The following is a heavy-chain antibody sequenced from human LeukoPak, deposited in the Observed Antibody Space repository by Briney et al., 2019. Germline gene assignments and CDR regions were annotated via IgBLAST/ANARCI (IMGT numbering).Heavy chain of an antibody. Sequence: PSETLSLTCAVYGGSFSGYYWSWIRQPPGKGLEWIGEINHSGSTNYNPSLKSRVTISVDTSKNQFSLKLSSVTAADTAVYYCARVGYSSDRGRIDYWGQGTLVTVSS. CDR2: INHSGST. CDR3: ARVGYSSDRGRIDY. V-gene: IGHV4-34*01. J-gene: IGHJ4*02. D-gene: IGHD6-25*01. CDR1: GGSFSGYY.